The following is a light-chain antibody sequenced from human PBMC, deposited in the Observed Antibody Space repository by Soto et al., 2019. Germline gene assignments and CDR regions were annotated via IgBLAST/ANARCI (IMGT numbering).Light chain of an antibody. CDR2: SNN. CDR1: SSNIGRDT. CDR3: AAWDDSLNGWV. V-gene: IGLV1-44*01. Sequence: QSVLTQPPSASGTPGQRVIISCSGSSSNIGRDTVNWYQQLPGTAPKLLIYSNNQRPSGVPDRFSGSKSGTSASLAISGLQSEDEADYYCAAWDDSLNGWVFGGGTKLTAL. J-gene: IGLJ3*02.